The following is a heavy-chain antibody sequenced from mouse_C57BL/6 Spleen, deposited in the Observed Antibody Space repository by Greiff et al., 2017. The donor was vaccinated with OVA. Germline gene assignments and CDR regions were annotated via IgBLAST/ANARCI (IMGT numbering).Heavy chain of an antibody. CDR2: ISYDGSN. Sequence: DSGPGLVKPSQSLSLTCSVTGYSITSGYYWNWIRQFPGNKLEWMGYISYDGSNNYNPSLKNRISITRDTSKNQFFLKLNSVTTEDTATYYCARGVYYAMDYWGQGTSVTVSS. CDR1: GYSITSGYY. V-gene: IGHV3-6*01. J-gene: IGHJ4*01. CDR3: ARGVYYAMDY.